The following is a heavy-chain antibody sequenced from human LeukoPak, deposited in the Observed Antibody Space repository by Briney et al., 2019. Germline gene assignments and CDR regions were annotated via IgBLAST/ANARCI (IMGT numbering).Heavy chain of an antibody. CDR3: AREGSSPSWYFDL. D-gene: IGHD6-6*01. J-gene: IGHJ2*01. V-gene: IGHV4-59*01. CDR2: IYYSGST. Sequence: PSETLSLTCTVSGGSISSYYWNWIRQPPGKGLEWIGYIYYSGSTNYNPSLKSRVTISVDTSKNQFSLKLSSVTAADTAVYYCAREGSSPSWYFDLWGRGTLVTVSS. CDR1: GGSISSYY.